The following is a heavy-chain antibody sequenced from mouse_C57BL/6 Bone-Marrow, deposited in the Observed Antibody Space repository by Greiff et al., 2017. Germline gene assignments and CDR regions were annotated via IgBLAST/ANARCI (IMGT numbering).Heavy chain of an antibody. CDR3: ARMIGDYYGSSYDHYAMDY. CDR2: IWWDDDK. J-gene: IGHJ4*01. D-gene: IGHD1-1*01. Sequence: QVTLKESGPGILQPSQTLSLTCSFSGFSLSTFGMGVGWIRQPSGKGLEWLAHIWWDDDKYYNPALKSRLTISKDTSKNQVFLKIANVDTADTATYYCARMIGDYYGSSYDHYAMDYWGQGTSVTVSS. V-gene: IGHV8-8*01. CDR1: GFSLSTFGMG.